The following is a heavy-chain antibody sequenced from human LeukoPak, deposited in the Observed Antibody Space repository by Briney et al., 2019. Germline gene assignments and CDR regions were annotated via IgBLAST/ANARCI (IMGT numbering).Heavy chain of an antibody. CDR2: MNPNSGNT. J-gene: IGHJ4*02. V-gene: IGHV1-8*03. CDR1: GYTFTSYD. Sequence: GASVKVSCKASGYTFTSYDINWVRQATGQGLEWMGWMNPNSGNTGYAQKFQGRVTITRNTSISTAYMELSSLRSEDTAVYYCAREPQDYGDYGGDYWGQGTLVTVSS. CDR3: AREPQDYGDYGGDY. D-gene: IGHD4-17*01.